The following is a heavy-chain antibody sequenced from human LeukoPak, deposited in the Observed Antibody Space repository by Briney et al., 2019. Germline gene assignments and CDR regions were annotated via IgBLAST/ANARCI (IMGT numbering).Heavy chain of an antibody. D-gene: IGHD3-3*02. V-gene: IGHV4-59*01. CDR1: GGSISSYY. J-gene: IGHJ6*03. CDR3: ARDLAQYYYYYYYMDV. CDR2: IYYSGST. Sequence: SETLSLTCTVSGGSISSYYWSWIRQPPGKGLEWIGYIYYSGSTNYNPSLKSRVTMTRDTSTSTVYMELSSLRSEDTAVYYCARDLAQYYYYYYYMDVWGKGTTVTVSS.